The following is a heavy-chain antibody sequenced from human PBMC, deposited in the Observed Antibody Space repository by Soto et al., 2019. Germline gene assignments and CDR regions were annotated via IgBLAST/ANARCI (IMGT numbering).Heavy chain of an antibody. CDR3: ARDGTNGDAKEKYGKAV. V-gene: IGHV4-59*01. J-gene: IGHJ6*02. D-gene: IGHD2-8*01. CDR2: IYYSGST. Sequence: PSETLSLTCTVSGGSISSYYWSWIRQPPGKGLEWIGYIYYSGSTNYNPSLKSRVTISVDTSKNQFSLKLSSVTAADTAVYYCARDGTNGDAKEKYGKAVWGQGTTVTVSS. CDR1: GGSISSYY.